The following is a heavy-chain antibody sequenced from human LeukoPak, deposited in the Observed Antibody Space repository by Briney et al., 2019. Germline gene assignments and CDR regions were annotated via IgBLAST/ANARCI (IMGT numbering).Heavy chain of an antibody. CDR3: ARDLAAGGTYPHY. Sequence: GGSLTLSCAASGFTVSSNYMSWVRQAPGKGPEWVAVIYSDGSTYYADSVKGRFTLSRDTSKNTLYLQMNSLRTEDTAVYYCARDLAAGGTYPHYWGKGTLVSVSS. J-gene: IGHJ4*02. V-gene: IGHV3-53*01. D-gene: IGHD6-13*01. CDR1: GFTVSSNY. CDR2: IYSDGST.